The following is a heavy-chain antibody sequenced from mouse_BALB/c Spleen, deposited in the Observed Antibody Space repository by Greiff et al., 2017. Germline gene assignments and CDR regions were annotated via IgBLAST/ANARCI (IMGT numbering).Heavy chain of an antibody. D-gene: IGHD1-2*01. V-gene: IGHV5-17*02. CDR1: GFTFSSFG. J-gene: IGHJ2*01. CDR2: ISSGSSTI. Sequence: EVQLVESGGGLVQPGGSRKLSCAASGFTFSSFGMHWVRQAPEKGLEWVAYISSGSSTIYYADKVKGRFTISRDNPKNTLFLQMTSLRSEDAAMYYFERTDVPYYNGYPFDYWGQGTTLTVSA. CDR3: ERTDVPYYNGYPFDY.